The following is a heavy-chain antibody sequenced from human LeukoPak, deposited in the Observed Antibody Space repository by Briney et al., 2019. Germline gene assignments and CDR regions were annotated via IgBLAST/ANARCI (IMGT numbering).Heavy chain of an antibody. J-gene: IGHJ1*01. D-gene: IGHD3-10*01. CDR1: GYTFTSYD. Sequence: GASVKVSCKASGYTFTSYDINWVRQATGQGLEWMGWMNPNSGNTGYAQKFQGRVTMTRNTSISTAYMELSSLRSEDTAVYYCARGVGRGSYYNGYFQHWGQGTLVTVSS. V-gene: IGHV1-8*01. CDR3: ARGVGRGSYYNGYFQH. CDR2: MNPNSGNT.